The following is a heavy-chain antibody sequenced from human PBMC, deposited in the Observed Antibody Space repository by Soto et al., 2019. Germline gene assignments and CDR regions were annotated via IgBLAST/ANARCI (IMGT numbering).Heavy chain of an antibody. V-gene: IGHV1-18*01. CDR1: GYTFTSYG. CDR2: ISGSTGKT. D-gene: IGHD1-1*01. Sequence: QVQLVQSGAEVKKPGASVKVSCKTSGYTFTSYGITWVRQAPGQGLEWMGWISGSTGKTTYAQRFQGSVTITTDTSTSTSDMELRSLRPDDTAVYYCARDTGAGLCAYWGQGTLVTVSS. CDR3: ARDTGAGLCAY. J-gene: IGHJ4*02.